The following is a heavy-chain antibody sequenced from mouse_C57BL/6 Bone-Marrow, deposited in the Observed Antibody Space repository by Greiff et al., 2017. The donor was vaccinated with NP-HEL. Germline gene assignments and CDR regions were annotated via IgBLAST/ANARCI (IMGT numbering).Heavy chain of an antibody. V-gene: IGHV1-18*01. CDR2: INPNNGGT. Sequence: EVQLQESGPELVKPGASVKIPCKASGYTFTDYNMDWVKQSHGKSLEWIGDINPNNGGTIYNQKFKGKATLTVDKSSSTAYMELRSLTSEDTAVYYCARLGEWHYAMDYWGQGTSVTVSS. CDR3: ARLGEWHYAMDY. D-gene: IGHD1-3*01. J-gene: IGHJ4*01. CDR1: GYTFTDYN.